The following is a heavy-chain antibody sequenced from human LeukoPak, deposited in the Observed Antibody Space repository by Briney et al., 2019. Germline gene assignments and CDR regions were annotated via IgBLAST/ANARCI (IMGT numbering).Heavy chain of an antibody. CDR2: IRSKAYGGTT. J-gene: IGHJ4*02. Sequence: GGSLRLSCAGSGFTFSSYAMSWVRQAPGKGLEWVGFIRSKAYGGTTEYAASVKGRFTISRDDSKSIAYLQMNSLKTEDTAVYYCTRDSAVDCSGGSCYSFDYWGQGTLVTVSS. V-gene: IGHV3-49*04. CDR1: GFTFSSYA. CDR3: TRDSAVDCSGGSCYSFDY. D-gene: IGHD2-15*01.